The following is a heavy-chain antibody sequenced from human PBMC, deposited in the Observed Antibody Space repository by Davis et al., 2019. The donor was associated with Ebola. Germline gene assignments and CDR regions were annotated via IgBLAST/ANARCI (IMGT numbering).Heavy chain of an antibody. V-gene: IGHV1-69*04. D-gene: IGHD5-12*01. CDR3: ARAVDTIIVPFTTYGMDV. CDR1: LGTFSSYA. J-gene: IGHJ6*02. CDR2: IIPILCIA. Sequence: SVQVSCMASLGTFSSYAISWVRQAPGQGLEWMGRIIPILCIANYAQKFQGRVTITADKSTSTAYMELSSLRSEDTAVYYCARAVDTIIVPFTTYGMDVWGQGTTVTVSS.